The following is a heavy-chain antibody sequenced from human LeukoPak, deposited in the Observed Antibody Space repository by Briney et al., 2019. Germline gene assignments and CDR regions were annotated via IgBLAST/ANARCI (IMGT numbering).Heavy chain of an antibody. Sequence: PGGSLRLSCAASGFTFSRYDMHWVRQATGKGLEWVSGIGTAGDTYYAGSVKGRFTISRENAKNSLYLQMNSLTAGDTAVYYCAGGGSETEGRAFDFWGQGALVTVFS. V-gene: IGHV3-13*01. CDR1: GFTFSRYD. J-gene: IGHJ4*02. CDR3: AGGGSETEGRAFDF. CDR2: IGTAGDT.